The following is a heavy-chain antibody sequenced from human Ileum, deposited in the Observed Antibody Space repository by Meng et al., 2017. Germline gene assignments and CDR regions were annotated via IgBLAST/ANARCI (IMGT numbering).Heavy chain of an antibody. CDR2: INHSGST. CDR3: ARGGHDSSGYYSFDY. J-gene: IGHJ4*02. Sequence: VQLKKWGGGLLEPSETLSHTCAVYGGFFSGYYWSWIRQPPGKGLEWIGEINHSGSTNYNPSLKSRVTISVDTSKNQFSLKLSSVTAADTAVYYCARGGHDSSGYYSFDYWGQGTLVTVSS. D-gene: IGHD3-22*01. V-gene: IGHV4-34*01. CDR1: GGFFSGYY.